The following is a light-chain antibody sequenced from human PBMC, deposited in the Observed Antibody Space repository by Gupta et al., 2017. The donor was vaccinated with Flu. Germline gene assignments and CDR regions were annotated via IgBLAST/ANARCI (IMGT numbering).Light chain of an antibody. J-gene: IGLJ3*02. V-gene: IGLV8-61*01. Sequence: QTMVTQEPSFSVSPGGTVTLTCGLTSGPVSTTYFPSWYQQIPGQAPRPLIYNTDTRSSGVPYRFSGSTLGDKAALTITGAQADDESHYYCVLYMGRGVSVFGGGTKLTVL. CDR1: SGPVSTTYF. CDR2: NTD. CDR3: VLYMGRGVSV.